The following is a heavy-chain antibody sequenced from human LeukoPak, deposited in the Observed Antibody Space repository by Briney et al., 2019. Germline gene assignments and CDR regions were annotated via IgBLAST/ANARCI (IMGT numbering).Heavy chain of an antibody. J-gene: IGHJ3*02. CDR2: IYYSGST. CDR1: GGSISSYY. D-gene: IGHD2-2*01. Sequence: SETLSLTCTVSGGSISSYYWSWIRQPPGKGLEWIGYIYYSGSTNYNPSLKSRVTISVDTSKNQFSLKLSSVTAADTAVYYCARGYCRGTSCNRYTFDMWGQGTMVTVSS. V-gene: IGHV4-59*01. CDR3: ARGYCRGTSCNRYTFDM.